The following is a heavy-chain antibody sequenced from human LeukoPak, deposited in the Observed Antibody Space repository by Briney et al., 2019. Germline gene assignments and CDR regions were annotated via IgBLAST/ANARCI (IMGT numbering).Heavy chain of an antibody. Sequence: ASGTLSLTCTVSGGSINSGGYYWSWIRQHPGKGLEWIGYIYYSGSTYYNPSLKSRVTISVDTSKNQFSLKLSSVTAADTAVYYCARDPPYYDSSGRDDAFDIWGQGTMVTVSS. D-gene: IGHD3-22*01. V-gene: IGHV4-31*03. CDR2: IYYSGST. CDR1: GGSINSGGYY. J-gene: IGHJ3*02. CDR3: ARDPPYYDSSGRDDAFDI.